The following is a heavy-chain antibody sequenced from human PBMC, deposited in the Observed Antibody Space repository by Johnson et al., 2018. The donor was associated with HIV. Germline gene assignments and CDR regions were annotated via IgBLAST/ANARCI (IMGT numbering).Heavy chain of an antibody. V-gene: IGHV3-23*04. Sequence: VQLVESGGGVVQPGRSLRLSCAASGFTFSSYAMSWVRQAPGQGLEWVSAISGSGGSPYYADSVKGRFTNARDNSKNTLYLQMNSLRAGDTAVYYCAKAKWGAAFDLWGQGTLVIVSS. CDR2: ISGSGGSP. CDR3: AKAKWGAAFDL. J-gene: IGHJ3*01. D-gene: IGHD1-26*01. CDR1: GFTFSSYA.